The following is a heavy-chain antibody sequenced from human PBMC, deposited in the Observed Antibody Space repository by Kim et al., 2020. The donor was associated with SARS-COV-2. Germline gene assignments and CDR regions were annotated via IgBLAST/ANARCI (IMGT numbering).Heavy chain of an antibody. CDR1: GLTVASTF. Sequence: GGSLRLSCITSGLTVASTFMNWVRQAPGKGLEWVALINSGGDTRYADSVRGRFTMSRDNSKNILFLQLNSLRVEDTAVYYCVREYYYKLDVWGQGTTVTVSS. J-gene: IGHJ6*02. D-gene: IGHD3-10*01. V-gene: IGHV3-53*01. CDR3: VREYYYKLDV. CDR2: INSGGDT.